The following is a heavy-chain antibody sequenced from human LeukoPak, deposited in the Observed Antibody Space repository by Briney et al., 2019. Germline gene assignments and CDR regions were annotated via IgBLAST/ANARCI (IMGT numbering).Heavy chain of an antibody. CDR3: ARIGCTGNNCRQYYYYGMDV. CDR2: IWYDGSIK. J-gene: IGHJ6*02. D-gene: IGHD2-8*02. Sequence: GGAPRLSCAADGFTFNTYWKKWGCQAPGQGVGWVGGIWYDGSIKYYPDSVKGRFTASRDNSKDTLYLEMNSLRAEDTATYYCARIGCTGNNCRQYYYYGMDVWGQGTTVTVSS. V-gene: IGHV3-33*01. CDR1: GFTFNTYW.